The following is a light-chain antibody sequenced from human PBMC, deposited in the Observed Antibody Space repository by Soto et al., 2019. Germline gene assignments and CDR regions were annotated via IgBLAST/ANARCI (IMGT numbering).Light chain of an antibody. CDR1: QPISSW. V-gene: IGKV1-12*01. CDR2: SAS. CDR3: QQASSFPLT. J-gene: IGKJ4*02. Sequence: QETQSPSSVSASVGDRVTITCRASQPISSWLAWYQQKPGQPPNLLIYSASTLRSGVPSRFSGSESGTLFTLTITNLQPEDFATYYCQQASSFPLTFGGGIKMEVK.